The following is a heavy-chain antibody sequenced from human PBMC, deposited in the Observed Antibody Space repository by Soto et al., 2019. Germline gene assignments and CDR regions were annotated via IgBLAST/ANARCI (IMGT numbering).Heavy chain of an antibody. CDR3: ARLLATTEEYYFDY. CDR2: IYYSGST. J-gene: IGHJ4*02. V-gene: IGHV4-39*01. Sequence: SETLSLTCTVSGGSISSSSYYWGWIRQPPGKGLEWIGSIYYSGSTYYNPSLKSRVTISVDTSKNQFSLKLSSVTAADTAVYYCARLLATTEEYYFDYWGQGTLVTVS. CDR1: GGSISSSSYY. D-gene: IGHD5-12*01.